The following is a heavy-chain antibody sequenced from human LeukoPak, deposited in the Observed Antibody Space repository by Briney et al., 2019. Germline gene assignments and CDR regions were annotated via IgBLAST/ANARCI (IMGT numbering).Heavy chain of an antibody. D-gene: IGHD6-13*01. Sequence: SETLSLTCTVSGGSISSGSYYWSWIRQPAGKGLEWIGRIYTSGSTNYNPSLKSRVTISVDTSKNQFSLKLSSVTAADTAVYYCARVNIAAAAQLDYWGQGTLVTVSS. V-gene: IGHV4-61*02. CDR3: ARVNIAAAAQLDY. CDR1: GGSISSGSYY. CDR2: IYTSGST. J-gene: IGHJ4*02.